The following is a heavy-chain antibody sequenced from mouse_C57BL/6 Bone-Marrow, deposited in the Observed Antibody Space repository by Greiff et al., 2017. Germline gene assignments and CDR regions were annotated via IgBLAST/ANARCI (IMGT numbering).Heavy chain of an antibody. CDR1: GYTFTDYY. J-gene: IGHJ4*01. CDR2: IYPGSGNT. V-gene: IGHV1-76*01. CDR3: ARGTYGYDGYAMDY. D-gene: IGHD2-2*01. Sequence: VQLQESGAELVRPGASVKLSCKASGYTFTDYYINWVKQRPGQGLEWIARIYPGSGNTYYNEKFKGKATLTAEKSSSTAYMQLSSLTSEDSAVYFCARGTYGYDGYAMDYWGQGTSVTVSS.